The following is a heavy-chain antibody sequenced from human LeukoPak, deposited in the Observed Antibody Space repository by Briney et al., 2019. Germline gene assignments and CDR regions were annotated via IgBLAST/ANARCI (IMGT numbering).Heavy chain of an antibody. CDR2: IYYSGST. Sequence: SETLSLTCTVSGGSISSSSYYWGWIRQPPGKGLEWIGSIYYSGSTYYNPSLKSRVTISVDTSKNRFSLKLSSVTAADTAVYYCARHSRVVPAAISPWGQGTLVTVSS. D-gene: IGHD2-2*01. J-gene: IGHJ5*02. CDR3: ARHSRVVPAAISP. CDR1: GGSISSSSYY. V-gene: IGHV4-39*07.